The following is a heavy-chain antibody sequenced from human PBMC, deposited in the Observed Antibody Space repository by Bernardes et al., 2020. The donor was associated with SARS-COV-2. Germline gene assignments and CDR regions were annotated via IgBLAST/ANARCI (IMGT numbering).Heavy chain of an antibody. V-gene: IGHV1-24*01. Sequence: ASVKVSCKVSGYSLTELPIHWVRQAPGKGLEWMGGFDSEDGQTIYAQKFQGRVTMIEDTSTDTAYMELNSLRSEDTAVYFCAGRITLFGVITAFFDRWGQRTLVTVSS. D-gene: IGHD3-3*01. CDR2: FDSEDGQT. J-gene: IGHJ4*02. CDR1: GYSLTELP. CDR3: AGRITLFGVITAFFDR.